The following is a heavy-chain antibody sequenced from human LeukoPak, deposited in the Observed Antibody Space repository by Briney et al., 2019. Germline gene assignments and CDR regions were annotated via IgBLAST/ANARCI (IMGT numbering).Heavy chain of an antibody. J-gene: IGHJ4*02. CDR2: IYSGGST. CDR3: AKDSHWAFDY. Sequence: PGGSLRLSCAASGFTVSSNYMSWVRQAPGKGLEWVSVIYSGGSTYYADSVKGRFTISRDNSKNSLYLQMNSLRDEDTAVYYCAKDSHWAFDYWGQGILVTVSS. CDR1: GFTVSSNY. V-gene: IGHV3-66*01. D-gene: IGHD7-27*01.